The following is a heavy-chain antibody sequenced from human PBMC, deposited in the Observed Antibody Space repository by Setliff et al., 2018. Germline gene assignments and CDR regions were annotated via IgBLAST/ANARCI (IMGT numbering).Heavy chain of an antibody. CDR2: INPNSGDT. V-gene: IGHV1-2*02. CDR3: ARARIAVAGSDLDY. J-gene: IGHJ4*02. D-gene: IGHD6-19*01. CDR1: GYTFGAHY. Sequence: GASVKVSCKASGYTFGAHYIHWVRQAPGQGFEWMGWINPNSGDTNYAQNFQGRATMTRDTSINTVYMDLSGLTSDDTAIYYCARARIAVAGSDLDYWGQGTLVTVSS.